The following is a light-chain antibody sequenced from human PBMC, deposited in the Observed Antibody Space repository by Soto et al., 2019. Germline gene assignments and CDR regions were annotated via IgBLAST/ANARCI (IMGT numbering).Light chain of an antibody. Sequence: QSALTQPASVSGSPGQSITISCTGTSSDVGAYKYVSWYQQHPGKAPKLMIYDVSNRPSGVSNRFSGSKSGNTASLTISGLQAEDEADYYCGSYTTSDTVVFGGGTKLTVL. V-gene: IGLV2-14*01. CDR3: GSYTTSDTVV. CDR2: DVS. J-gene: IGLJ2*01. CDR1: SSDVGAYKY.